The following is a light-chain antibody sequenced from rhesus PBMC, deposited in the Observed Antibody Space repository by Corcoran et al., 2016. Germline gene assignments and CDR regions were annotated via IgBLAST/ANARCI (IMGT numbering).Light chain of an antibody. CDR1: QGISNY. CDR2: YAS. V-gene: IGKV1S16*01. CDR3: QQHNSYPWT. J-gene: IGKJ1*01. Sequence: DIQMTQSPSSLSASVGYTVTITCRASQGISNYLAWYQQKPGKAPKPLIYYASNLESGVPSRFSGSGYGTYFTLTISSLQPEDFAIYYCQQHNSYPWTFGQGTKVEIK.